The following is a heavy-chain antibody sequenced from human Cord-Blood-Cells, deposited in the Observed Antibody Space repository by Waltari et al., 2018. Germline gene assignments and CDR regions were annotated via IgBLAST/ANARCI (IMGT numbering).Heavy chain of an antibody. CDR1: GGSFSGYY. V-gene: IGHV4-34*01. J-gene: IGHJ3*02. Sequence: QVQLQQWGAGLLKPSETLSLTCAVYGGSFSGYYWSWIRQPPGKGLGWIGEINHSGSTNYNPSLKSRVTISVDTSKNQFSLKLSSVTAADTAVYYCARVGPQTGDAFDIWGQGTMVTVSS. D-gene: IGHD7-27*01. CDR2: INHSGST. CDR3: ARVGPQTGDAFDI.